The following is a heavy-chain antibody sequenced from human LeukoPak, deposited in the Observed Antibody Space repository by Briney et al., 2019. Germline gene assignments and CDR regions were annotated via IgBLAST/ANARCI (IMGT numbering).Heavy chain of an antibody. CDR2: IYYSGST. CDR1: GGSISSYY. J-gene: IGHJ4*02. CDR3: ARGAYYHDY. Sequence: SETLSLTYTVSGGSISSYYWSWIRQPPGKGLEWIGYIYYSGSTNYNPSLKSRVTISVDTSKNQFSLKLSSVTAADTAVYYCARGAYYHDYWGQGTLVTVSS. D-gene: IGHD3-10*01. V-gene: IGHV4-59*01.